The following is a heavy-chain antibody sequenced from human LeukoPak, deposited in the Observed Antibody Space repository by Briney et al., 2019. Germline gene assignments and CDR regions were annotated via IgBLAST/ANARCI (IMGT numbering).Heavy chain of an antibody. CDR1: GGSSSSGCYY. V-gene: IGHV4-31*03. J-gene: IGHJ1*01. CDR3: ARYCSGGSCYSALEYFQH. CDR2: IYYRGNT. D-gene: IGHD2-15*01. Sequence: SQTLSLTCTVSGGSSSSGCYYWSWIRQHPGKGLEWIGYIYYRGNTYYNPSLKSRVTISVDTSKNQFSLMLRSVTAADTAVYYCARYCSGGSCYSALEYFQHWGQGTLVTVSS.